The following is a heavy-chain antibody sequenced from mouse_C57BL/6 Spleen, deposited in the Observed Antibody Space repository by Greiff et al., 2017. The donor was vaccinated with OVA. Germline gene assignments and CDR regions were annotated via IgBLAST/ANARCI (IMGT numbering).Heavy chain of an antibody. D-gene: IGHD2-3*01. Sequence: VQLQQPGAELVKPGASVKLSCKASGYTFTSYWMHWVKQRPGQGLEWIGMIHPNSGSTNYNEKFKSKATLTVDKSSSTAYMQLSSLTSEDSAVYYCAREEGGYYPFDYWGQGTTLTVSS. V-gene: IGHV1-64*01. CDR2: IHPNSGST. J-gene: IGHJ2*01. CDR3: AREEGGYYPFDY. CDR1: GYTFTSYW.